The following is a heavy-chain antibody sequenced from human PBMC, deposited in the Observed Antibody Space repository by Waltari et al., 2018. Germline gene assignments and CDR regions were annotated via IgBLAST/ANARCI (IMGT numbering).Heavy chain of an antibody. CDR1: GFSLTTSGVA. CDR2: IYGNDDK. CDR3: AHRVLWRFDS. D-gene: IGHD2-21*01. J-gene: IGHJ5*01. V-gene: IGHV2-5*01. Sequence: QITLKESGPTLVKPTQTLTLTCAFSGFSLTTSGVAVGWIRQPPGKALEWLALIYGNDDKRYSPSLKTRLTTTRDTSKNQVVLTMTNMDPVDTATYYWAHRVLWRFDSWGQGTLVTVSS.